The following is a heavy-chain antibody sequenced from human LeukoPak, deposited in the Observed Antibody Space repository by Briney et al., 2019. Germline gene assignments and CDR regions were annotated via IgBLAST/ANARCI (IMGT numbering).Heavy chain of an antibody. CDR1: GYRFTSYW. V-gene: IGHV5-51*01. CDR3: ARRDYYDSSGKIGEFDY. CDR2: IYPGDSDT. J-gene: IGHJ4*02. Sequence: GESLKISCKGSGYRFTSYWIGWVRQMPGKGLGWMGIIYPGDSDTRYSPSFQGQVTISADKSISTAYLQWSSLKASDTAMYYCARRDYYDSSGKIGEFDYWGQGTLVTVSS. D-gene: IGHD3-22*01.